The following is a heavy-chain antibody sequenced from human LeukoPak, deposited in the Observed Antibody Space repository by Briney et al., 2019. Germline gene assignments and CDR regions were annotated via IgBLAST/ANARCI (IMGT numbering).Heavy chain of an antibody. Sequence: ASVKVSCTASGYTFTGYYMHWVRQAPGQGLEWVGWINPNSGGTYYAQTFQGRFTMTRDTSISTAYMELSRLRSDDTAVYYCAREHIPRAKNYNWFDPWAQETLVTVSS. D-gene: IGHD4/OR15-4a*01. CDR2: INPNSGGT. CDR3: AREHIPRAKNYNWFDP. V-gene: IGHV1-2*02. J-gene: IGHJ5*02. CDR1: GYTFTGYY.